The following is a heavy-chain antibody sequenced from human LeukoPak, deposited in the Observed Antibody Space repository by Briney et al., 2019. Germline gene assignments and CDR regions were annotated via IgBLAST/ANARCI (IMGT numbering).Heavy chain of an antibody. V-gene: IGHV4-4*07. CDR3: ALWGYFDSSGRHF. J-gene: IGHJ4*02. CDR1: GGSISSYY. CDR2: IYTSGST. Sequence: SETLSFTCTVSGGSISSYYWSWIRQPAGKGLEWIGRIYTSGSTNYNPSLKSRVTISVDTSKNQFSLNLNSVTAADTAVYYCALWGYFDSSGRHFWGQGTLVTVSS. D-gene: IGHD3-22*01.